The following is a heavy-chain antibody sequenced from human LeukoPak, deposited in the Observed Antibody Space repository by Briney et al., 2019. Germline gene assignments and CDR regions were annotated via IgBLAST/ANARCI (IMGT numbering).Heavy chain of an antibody. CDR1: GGSISSYY. CDR2: IYYSGST. CDR3: ARIAGSYYGHDAFDI. J-gene: IGHJ3*02. V-gene: IGHV4-59*01. Sequence: SETLSLTCTVSGGSISSYYWSWIRQPPGKGLEWIGYIYYSGSTNYNPSLKSRVTISVDTPKNQFSLKLSSVTAADTAVYYCARIAGSYYGHDAFDIWGQGTMVTVSS. D-gene: IGHD1-26*01.